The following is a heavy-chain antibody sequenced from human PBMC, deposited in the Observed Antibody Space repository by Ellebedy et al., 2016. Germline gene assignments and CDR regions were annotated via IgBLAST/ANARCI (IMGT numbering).Heavy chain of an antibody. D-gene: IGHD3-22*01. CDR2: ISNDGNDE. J-gene: IGHJ6*02. CDR1: GFTFSRFD. Sequence: GESLKISXAASGFTFSRFDIHWVRQAQGKGLEWVAAISNDGNDENYGASVKGRFSISRDNSKNRVYLQMSSLRVGDTAVYYCARVRSSGFYSNYDLDVWGQGTTITVSS. V-gene: IGHV3-30*03. CDR3: ARVRSSGFYSNYDLDV.